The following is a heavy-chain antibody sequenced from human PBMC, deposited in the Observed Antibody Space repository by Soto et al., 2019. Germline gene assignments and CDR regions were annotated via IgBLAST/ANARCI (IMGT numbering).Heavy chain of an antibody. J-gene: IGHJ5*02. D-gene: IGHD5-12*01. CDR1: GFTFRDQP. V-gene: IGHV3-21*01. CDR3: LSGNSPSST. CDR2: ITSSGGST. Sequence: GGPLRLSCVASGFTFRDQPMTWVRQTPGQGLQYVSSITSSGGSTFYADSVKGRFTISRDNAQNSLYLQMNSLRVEDTAVYYCLSGNSPSSTWGQGTLVTVSS.